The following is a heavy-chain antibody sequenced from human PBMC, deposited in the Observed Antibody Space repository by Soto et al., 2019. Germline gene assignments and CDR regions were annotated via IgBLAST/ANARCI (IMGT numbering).Heavy chain of an antibody. Sequence: QVQLQESGPGLVKPSQTLSLTCTVSGGSISSGGYYWSWIRQHPGKGLEWIGYIYSSGSTYYNPSLKSRVAISVDPSKNQFSLKLSSVTAADTAVYYCARELRFGEDYYGMDVWGQGTTVTVSS. CDR1: GGSISSGGYY. CDR2: IYSSGST. J-gene: IGHJ6*02. V-gene: IGHV4-31*03. CDR3: ARELRFGEDYYGMDV. D-gene: IGHD3-10*01.